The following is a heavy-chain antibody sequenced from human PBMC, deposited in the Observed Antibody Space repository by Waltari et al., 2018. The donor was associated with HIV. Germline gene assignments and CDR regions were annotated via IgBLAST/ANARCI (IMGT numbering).Heavy chain of an antibody. CDR1: GYTFSDYY. V-gene: IGHV1-2*02. CDR3: ARDTLSKGLMDV. J-gene: IGHJ6*02. Sequence: QVQLVQSGAEMKKPGASVKVSCRASGYTFSDYYIHWVRQAPGQGLQSMGWMDPKSGDTNYAQNFQARVTMTRDTSITTAYMVLRSLTSDDTAVYFCARDTLSKGLMDVWGQGP. CDR2: MDPKSGDT.